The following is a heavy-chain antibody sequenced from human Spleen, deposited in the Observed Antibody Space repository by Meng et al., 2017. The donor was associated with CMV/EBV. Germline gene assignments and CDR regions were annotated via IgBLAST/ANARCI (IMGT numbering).Heavy chain of an antibody. V-gene: IGHV3-53*01. CDR1: GLTVSGNY. CDR2: LYNDGKS. J-gene: IGHJ6*02. CDR3: ARDKLRFLEWLLDYYGMDV. Sequence: GESLKISCAASGLTVSGNYMSWVRQGPGTGLEWVSALYNDGKSYYADSVEGRFTISRDNAKNSLYLQMNSLRAEDTAVYYCARDKLRFLEWLLDYYGMDVWGQGTTVTVSS. D-gene: IGHD3-3*01.